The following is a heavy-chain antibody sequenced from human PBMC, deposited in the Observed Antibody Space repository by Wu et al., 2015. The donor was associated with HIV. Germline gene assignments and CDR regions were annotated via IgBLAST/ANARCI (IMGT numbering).Heavy chain of an antibody. D-gene: IGHD4-17*01. CDR2: MNPNSGNT. CDR3: ARDRATVTTPYLTDWFDP. Sequence: QGRLKQFGPQVKKPGASVKVSCKASGYTFTSYDINWVRQATGQGLEWMGWMNPNSGNTGYAQKFQGRVTMTRNTSISTAYMELSSLRSEDTAVYYCARDRATVTTPYLTDWFDPWGQGTLVTVSS. J-gene: IGHJ5*02. V-gene: IGHV1-8*01. CDR1: GYTFTSYD.